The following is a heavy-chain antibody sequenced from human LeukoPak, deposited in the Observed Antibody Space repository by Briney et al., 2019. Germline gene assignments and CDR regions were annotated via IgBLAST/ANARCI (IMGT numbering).Heavy chain of an antibody. CDR2: MNPNSGNT. V-gene: IGHV1-8*01. CDR3: ARIVATITGLGY. J-gene: IGHJ4*02. D-gene: IGHD5-12*01. CDR1: GYTFTSYD. Sequence: ASVKVSCTASGYTFTSYDINWVRQATGQGLEWMGWMNPNSGNTGYAQKFQGRVTMTRNTSISTAYMELSRLRSEDTAVYYCARIVATITGLGYWGQGTLVTVSS.